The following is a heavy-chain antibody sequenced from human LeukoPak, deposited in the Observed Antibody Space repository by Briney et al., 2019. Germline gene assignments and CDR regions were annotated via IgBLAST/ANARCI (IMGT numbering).Heavy chain of an antibody. V-gene: IGHV4-30-4*07. CDR2: IYYSGST. CDR3: ARGKAVAGIGYGYYYYMDV. Sequence: SETLSLTCAVSGGSISSGGYSWSWLRQPPGKGLEWIGYIYYSGSTYHNPSLKRRVTISVDTSKNQFSLKLSSVTAADTAVYYCARGKAVAGIGYGYYYYMDVWGKGTTVTVSS. CDR1: GGSISSGGYS. J-gene: IGHJ6*03. D-gene: IGHD6-19*01.